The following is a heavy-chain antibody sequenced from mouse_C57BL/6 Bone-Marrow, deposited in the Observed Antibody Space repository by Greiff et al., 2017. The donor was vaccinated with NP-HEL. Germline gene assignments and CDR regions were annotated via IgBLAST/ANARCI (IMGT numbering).Heavy chain of an antibody. CDR3: ARRRGSWFAY. Sequence: EVMLVESGGGLVKPGGSLKLSCAASGFTFSASGMHWVRQAPEKGLEWVAYISSGSSTIYYADTVKGRFTISRDNAKNTLFLQMTSLRSEDTAMYYCARRRGSWFAYWGQGTLVTVSA. V-gene: IGHV5-17*01. CDR2: ISSGSSTI. J-gene: IGHJ3*01. CDR1: GFTFSASG.